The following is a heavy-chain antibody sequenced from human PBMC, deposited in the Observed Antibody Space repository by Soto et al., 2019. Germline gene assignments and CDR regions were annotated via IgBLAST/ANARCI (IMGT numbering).Heavy chain of an antibody. Sequence: QVQLVQSGTEVKKPGASVKVSCKASGYTFTTHYMHWVRQAPGQGLEWMGIINPSGGRTTYALKFQGRVTMTSDTSTNTVYVVLTSLRSEDTAIYFCARAGENYGSGTFSPPLRYYFNSWGQGTLVTVSS. CDR2: INPSGGRT. V-gene: IGHV1-46*01. CDR1: GYTFTTHY. J-gene: IGHJ4*02. CDR3: ARAGENYGSGTFSPPLRYYFNS. D-gene: IGHD3-10*01.